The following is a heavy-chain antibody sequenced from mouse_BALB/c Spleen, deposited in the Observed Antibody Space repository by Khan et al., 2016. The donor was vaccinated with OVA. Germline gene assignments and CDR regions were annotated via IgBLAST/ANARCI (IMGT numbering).Heavy chain of an antibody. CDR1: GYSISSYYV. CDR3: ASGRLFHRYPDYFDY. CDR2: ISYSGCT. D-gene: IGHD1-1*01. J-gene: IGHJ2*01. Sequence: VQLMQSGPGLLKPSQSLYLTCAVTGYSISSYYVCNLLRPFPGNKLEWMAYISYSGCTSYRPSLRSRISISRDTSKNPFFLQLNCVTTEDTATYYCASGRLFHRYPDYFDYWGQGTTLTVSS. V-gene: IGHV3-2*02.